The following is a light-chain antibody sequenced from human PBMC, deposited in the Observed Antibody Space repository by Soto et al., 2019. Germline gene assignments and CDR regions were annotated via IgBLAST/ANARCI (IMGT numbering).Light chain of an antibody. CDR1: QSFRGL. V-gene: IGKV3-11*01. CDR2: DAY. CDR3: QQRHMWPIP. J-gene: IGKJ5*01. Sequence: EVLLTQSPVTLSLSPVERATLSCRASQSFRGLLAWYQQKPGQAPRLLIYDAYNRATGIPPRFSGSGSGTDFNLTISSLEPEDSAVYYCQQRHMWPIPFGQGTRLEIK.